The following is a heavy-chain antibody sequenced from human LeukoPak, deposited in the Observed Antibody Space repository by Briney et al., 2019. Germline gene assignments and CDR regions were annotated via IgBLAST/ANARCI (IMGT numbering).Heavy chain of an antibody. V-gene: IGHV3-23*01. CDR2: ISGSGGST. CDR1: GFTFSSYA. Sequence: GGSLRLSCAASGFTFSSYAMSWVRQAPGKGLEWVSAISGSGGSTYYADSVKGRFTISRDNSKNTLYLQMNSLRAEDTAVYYCAKDLAFTMIVVVITKNFDYWGQGTLVTVSS. J-gene: IGHJ4*02. CDR3: AKDLAFTMIVVVITKNFDY. D-gene: IGHD3-22*01.